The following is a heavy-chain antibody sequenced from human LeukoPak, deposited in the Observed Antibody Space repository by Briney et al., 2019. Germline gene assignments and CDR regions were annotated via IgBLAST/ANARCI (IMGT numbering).Heavy chain of an antibody. V-gene: IGHV4-30-4*01. CDR2: IYYSGST. CDR1: GGSISSGDYY. CDR3: ARSPWGNYFDY. Sequence: SETLSLTCTVSGGSISSGDYYWSWTRQPPGKGLEWIGYIYYSGSTYYNPSLKSRVTISVDTSKNQFSLKLSSVTAADTAVYYCARSPWGNYFDYWGQGTLVTVSS. J-gene: IGHJ4*02. D-gene: IGHD7-27*01.